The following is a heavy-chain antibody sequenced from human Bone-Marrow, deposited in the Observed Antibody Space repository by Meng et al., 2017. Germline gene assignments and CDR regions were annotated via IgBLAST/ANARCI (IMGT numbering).Heavy chain of an antibody. J-gene: IGHJ4*02. CDR1: GFTFSNYA. CDR2: VTGSGGTI. CDR3: AKSRRPGYSYGFDY. V-gene: IGHV3-23*01. D-gene: IGHD5-18*01. Sequence: GESLKISCAASGFTFSNYAMSWVRQAPGKGLEWVSVVTGSGGTIYYADFVTGRFTISRDNTKNTLYLQMKSLRDEDTAVYYCAKSRRPGYSYGFDYWGRGALVTVSS.